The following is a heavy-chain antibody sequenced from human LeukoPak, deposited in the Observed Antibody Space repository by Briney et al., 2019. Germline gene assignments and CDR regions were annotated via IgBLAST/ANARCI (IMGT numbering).Heavy chain of an antibody. CDR2: ISGSGGST. Sequence: GGTLRLSCAASGFTFSSYGMGWGRQGPGKGLELGSAISGSGGSTYYADSVKGRFTISRDNSKNTLYLQMNSLRAEDTAVYYCAKDLKLLWFGELSEADAFEIWGQGTMVTVSS. D-gene: IGHD3-10*01. V-gene: IGHV3-23*01. J-gene: IGHJ3*02. CDR3: AKDLKLLWFGELSEADAFEI. CDR1: GFTFSSYG.